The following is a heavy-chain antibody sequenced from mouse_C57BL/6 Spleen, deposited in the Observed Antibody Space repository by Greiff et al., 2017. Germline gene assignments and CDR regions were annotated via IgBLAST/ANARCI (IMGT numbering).Heavy chain of an antibody. V-gene: IGHV5-16*01. J-gene: IGHJ2*01. D-gene: IGHD1-1*01. CDR3: ASITTVGYFDY. CDR2: INYDGSST. CDR1: GFTFSDYY. Sequence: EVQVVESEGGLVQPGSSMKLSCTASGFTFSDYYMAWVRQVPEKGLEWVPNINYDGSSTYYLDSLKSRFIISRDNAKNILYLQMSSLKSEDTATYYCASITTVGYFDYWGQGTTLTVSS.